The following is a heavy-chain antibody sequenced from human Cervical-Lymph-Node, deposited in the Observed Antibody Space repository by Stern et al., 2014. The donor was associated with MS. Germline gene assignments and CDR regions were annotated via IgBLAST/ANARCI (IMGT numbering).Heavy chain of an antibody. D-gene: IGHD3-3*01. CDR2: SIPTFDTP. CDR1: GGTFSSYE. Sequence: QLVQSGAEVKKPGSSVKVSCKASGGTFSSYEINWVRQAPGQGLEWMGGSIPTFDTPTYAQKFQDRVTISADESTNTAYLELNGLKSDDTAIYFCARAYTYYANSAGYWGQGTLVTVSS. V-gene: IGHV1-69*01. CDR3: ARAYTYYANSAGY. J-gene: IGHJ4*02.